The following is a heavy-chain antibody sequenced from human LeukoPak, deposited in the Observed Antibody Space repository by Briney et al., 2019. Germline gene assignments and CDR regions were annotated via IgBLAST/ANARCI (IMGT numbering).Heavy chain of an antibody. V-gene: IGHV3-30*04. CDR3: ARLGVVVPAAIKYFDY. CDR1: GFTFSTSA. CDR2: ISNDGSNT. Sequence: GGSLRLSCAASGFTFSTSAIHWVRQAPGKGLEWVAVISNDGSNTYYADSVKGRFTVSRDNARNSLYLQLNSLRAEDTAVYYCARLGVVVPAAIKYFDYWGQGTLVTVSS. D-gene: IGHD2-2*01. J-gene: IGHJ4*02.